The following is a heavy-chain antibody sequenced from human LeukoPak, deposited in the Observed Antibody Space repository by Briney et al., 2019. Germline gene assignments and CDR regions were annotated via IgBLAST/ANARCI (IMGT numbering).Heavy chain of an antibody. CDR2: MNPNSGNT. J-gene: IGHJ4*02. D-gene: IGHD3-3*01. CDR1: GYTFTSYD. Sequence: ASVKVSCKASGYTFTSYDINWVRQATGQGLEWMGWMNPNSGNTGYAQKFQGRVTMARNTSISTAYMELSSLRSDDTAVYYCARVKGRFLEWLLSPLDYWGQGTLVTVSS. V-gene: IGHV1-8*01. CDR3: ARVKGRFLEWLLSPLDY.